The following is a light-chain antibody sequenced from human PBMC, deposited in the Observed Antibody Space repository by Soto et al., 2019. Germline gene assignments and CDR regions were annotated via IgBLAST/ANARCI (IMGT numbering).Light chain of an antibody. CDR2: GAS. CDR3: YQYGGCPPIT. CDR1: HSVSRSY. Sequence: EIVLTQSPGTLSFSPGERATLSCRASHSVSRSYLAWYQQKPGQAPRLLIYGASSRATGIPDRFSGSGGWAAVSPPTSSMQEEEDAAYYCYQYGGCPPITFGQGTRLEIK. J-gene: IGKJ5*01. V-gene: IGKV3-20*01.